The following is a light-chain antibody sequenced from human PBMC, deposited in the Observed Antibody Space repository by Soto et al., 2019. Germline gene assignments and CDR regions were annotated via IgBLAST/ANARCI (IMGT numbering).Light chain of an antibody. Sequence: EIVLTQSPGTLSLSPGERATLSCRASQSVSSNYLAWYQQKPGQAPRLLIYGASSRATGITDRFSGSGSGTDFTLTISRLEPEDFAVYYCQQHDGSPSHTFGQGTKLEIQ. CDR3: QQHDGSPSHT. V-gene: IGKV3-20*01. CDR1: QSVSSNY. J-gene: IGKJ2*01. CDR2: GAS.